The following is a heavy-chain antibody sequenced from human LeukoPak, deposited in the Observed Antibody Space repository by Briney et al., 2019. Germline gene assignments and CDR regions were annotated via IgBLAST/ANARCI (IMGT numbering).Heavy chain of an antibody. CDR2: INTNTGNP. V-gene: IGHV7-4-1*02. CDR3: ARLSRTVWARGVMPHRCFFDY. J-gene: IGHJ4*02. Sequence: ASVKVSCKASGYTFTSYAMNWVRQAPGQGLEWMGWINTNTGNPTYAQDFTGRFVFSLGTSVSTSYLQISSLKAEDTAVYYCARLSRTVWARGVMPHRCFFDYWGQGTLVTVSS. D-gene: IGHD3-16*01. CDR1: GYTFTSYA.